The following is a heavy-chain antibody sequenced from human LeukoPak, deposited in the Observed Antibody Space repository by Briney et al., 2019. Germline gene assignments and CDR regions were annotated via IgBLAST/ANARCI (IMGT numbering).Heavy chain of an antibody. CDR2: INHSGST. Sequence: PSETLSLTCAVYGGSFSGYYWSWIRQPPGKGLEWIGEINHSGSTNYNPSLKSRVTISVDTSRNQFSLKLSSVTAADTAVYYCARHPWTQDMNWFDPWGLGTLVTVSS. J-gene: IGHJ5*02. CDR1: GGSFSGYY. V-gene: IGHV4-34*01. CDR3: ARHPWTQDMNWFDP. D-gene: IGHD2-15*01.